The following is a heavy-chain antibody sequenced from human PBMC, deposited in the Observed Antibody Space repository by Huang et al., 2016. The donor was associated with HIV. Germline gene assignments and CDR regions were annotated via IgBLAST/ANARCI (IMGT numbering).Heavy chain of an antibody. J-gene: IGHJ6*02. CDR3: ATKTAGMDI. CDR1: TFRFGAYW. D-gene: IGHD1-7*01. CDR2: IRQDESEK. V-gene: IGHV3-7*03. Sequence: VESGGRLVQPGGSISLSCVGSTFRFGAYWLSWVRQPQGKGLEWVANIRQDESEKYYVDSVKGRFNISRDNAKKVVFLEMNNVRVEDTATYFCATKTAGMDIWGQGTTVTVS.